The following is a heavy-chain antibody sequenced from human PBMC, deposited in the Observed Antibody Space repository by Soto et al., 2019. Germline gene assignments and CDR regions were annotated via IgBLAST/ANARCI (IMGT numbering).Heavy chain of an antibody. V-gene: IGHV3-30-3*01. CDR1: GFTFSSYA. D-gene: IGHD3-22*01. CDR3: ARAEYYDSSGYYPFDY. J-gene: IGHJ4*02. CDR2: ISYDGSNK. Sequence: SGGSLRLSCAASGFTFSSYAMHWVRQAPGKGLEWVAVISYDGSNKYYADSVKGRFTISRDNSKNTLYLQMNSLRAEDTAVYYCARAEYYDSSGYYPFDYWGQGTLVTVSS.